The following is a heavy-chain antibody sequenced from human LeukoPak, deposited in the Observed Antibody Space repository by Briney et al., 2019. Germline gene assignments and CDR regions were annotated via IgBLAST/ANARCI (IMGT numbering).Heavy chain of an antibody. Sequence: GGSLGLSCAASGFTFFNYWMSWVRQAPGKGLEWVANIKQDGSETYYVDSVKGRFTISRDNARSSLFLQMTSLRAEDTAIYYCARGGCSSTRCFAGFFDYWGQGTLVTVSS. D-gene: IGHD2-2*01. V-gene: IGHV3-7*04. CDR1: GFTFFNYW. CDR2: IKQDGSET. J-gene: IGHJ4*02. CDR3: ARGGCSSTRCFAGFFDY.